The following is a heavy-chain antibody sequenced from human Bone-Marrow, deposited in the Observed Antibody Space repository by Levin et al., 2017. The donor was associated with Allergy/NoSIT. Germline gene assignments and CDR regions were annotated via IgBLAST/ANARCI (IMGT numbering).Heavy chain of an antibody. J-gene: IGHJ6*02. CDR1: GFTFSSHA. V-gene: IGHV3-23*01. CDR2: ISAVGGTT. CDR3: AKALGDLSYYNGFDV. D-gene: IGHD3-10*01. Sequence: GGSLRLSCAASGFTFSSHAMTWVRQAPGKGLEWVSVISAVGGTTSYADSVKGRFSISRENSRGTLYLHMNSLRAEDTAVYYCAKALGDLSYYNGFDVWGQGTTVTVSS.